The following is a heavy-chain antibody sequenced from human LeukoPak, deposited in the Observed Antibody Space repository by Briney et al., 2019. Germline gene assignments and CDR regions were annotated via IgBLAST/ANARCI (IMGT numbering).Heavy chain of an antibody. J-gene: IGHJ4*02. D-gene: IGHD1-26*01. V-gene: IGHV1-69*04. CDR1: GGTFSSYA. CDR2: IIPILGIA. CDR3: ARSQGHYGGSPDY. Sequence: ASVKVSCKASGGTFSSYAISWVRQAPGQGLEWMGRIIPILGIANYAQKFQGRVTITADKSTSTAYMELSSLRSEDTAVYYCARSQGHYGGSPDYWGQGTLVTVSS.